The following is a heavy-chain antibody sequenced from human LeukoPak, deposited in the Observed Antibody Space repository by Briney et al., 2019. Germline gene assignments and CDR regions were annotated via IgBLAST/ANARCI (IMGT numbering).Heavy chain of an antibody. D-gene: IGHD3-9*01. V-gene: IGHV3-64*01. CDR1: GFTFSSYA. CDR2: ISSNGGST. J-gene: IGHJ6*02. CDR3: AKGDVFTGVFYYYGMDV. Sequence: QSGGSLRLSCAASGFTFSSYAMHWVRQAPGKGLEYVSAISSNGGSTYYANSVKGRFTISRDNSKNTLYLQMGSLRAEDMAVYYCAKGDVFTGVFYYYGMDVWGQGTTVTVSS.